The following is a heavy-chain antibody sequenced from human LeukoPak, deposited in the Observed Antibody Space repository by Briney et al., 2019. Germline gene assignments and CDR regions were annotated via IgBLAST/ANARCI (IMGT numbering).Heavy chain of an antibody. J-gene: IGHJ4*02. CDR1: GFTFSSYW. CDR3: ARSPSYFDSSGYYVYHFDY. V-gene: IGHV3-7*05. D-gene: IGHD3-22*01. CDR2: IKQDGSEK. Sequence: PGGSLRLSCAASGFTFSSYWMSWVRQAPGKGLEWVANIKQDGSEKYYVDSVKGRFTISRDNAKNSLYLQMNSLRAEDTAVYYCARSPSYFDSSGYYVYHFDYWGQGTLVTVSS.